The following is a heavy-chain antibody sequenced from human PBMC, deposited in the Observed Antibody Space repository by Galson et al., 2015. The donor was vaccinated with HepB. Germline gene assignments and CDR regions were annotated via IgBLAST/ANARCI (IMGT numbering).Heavy chain of an antibody. J-gene: IGHJ4*02. CDR3: DARGDSGYYYGSGSTRGY. CDR2: ISGSGGST. V-gene: IGHV3-23*01. Sequence: SLRLSCAASGFTFSSYAMSWVRQAPGKGLEWVSAISGSGGSTYYADSVKGRFTISRDNSKNTLYLQMNSLRAEDTAVYYCDARGDSGYYYGSGSTRGYWGQGTLVTVSS. D-gene: IGHD3-10*01. CDR1: GFTFSSYA.